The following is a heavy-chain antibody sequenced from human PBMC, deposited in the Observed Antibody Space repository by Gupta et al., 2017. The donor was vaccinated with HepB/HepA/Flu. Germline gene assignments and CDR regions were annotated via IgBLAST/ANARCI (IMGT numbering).Heavy chain of an antibody. CDR3: ARGRLAQYCSSTSCYITWFDP. CDR2: INHSGST. D-gene: IGHD2-2*02. CDR1: GGSFSGYY. Sequence: QVQLQQWGAGLLKPSETLSLTCAVYGGSFSGYYWSWIHQPPGKGLEWIGEINHSGSTNYNPSLKSRVTISVDTSKNQFSLKLSSVTAADTAVYYCARGRLAQYCSSTSCYITWFDPWGQGTLVTGSS. V-gene: IGHV4-34*01. J-gene: IGHJ5*02.